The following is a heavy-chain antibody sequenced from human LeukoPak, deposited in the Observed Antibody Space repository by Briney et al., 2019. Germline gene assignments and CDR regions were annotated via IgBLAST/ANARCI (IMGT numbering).Heavy chain of an antibody. J-gene: IGHJ5*02. CDR1: GVSISSYY. Sequence: SETLSLTCTVSGVSISSYYWSWIRQPPGKGLEWIGCFHYSGSTNYNPSLKSRVTISVDMSKNQFSLKLSSVTAADTAVYYCARDQWELDNYFDPWGQGTLVTVSS. CDR3: ARDQWELDNYFDP. D-gene: IGHD1-7*01. CDR2: FHYSGST. V-gene: IGHV4-59*12.